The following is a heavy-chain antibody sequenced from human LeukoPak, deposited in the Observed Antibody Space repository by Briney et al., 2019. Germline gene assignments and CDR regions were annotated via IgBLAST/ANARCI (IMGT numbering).Heavy chain of an antibody. Sequence: GGSLRLSCAASGFTFSSYWMSWVRQAPGKGLEWVANIKQDGSEKYYVDSVKGRFTISRDNAKNSLYLQMNSLRAEDTAVYYCARDGSSSWYAIYYYYGMDVWGQGTTVTVSS. CDR1: GFTFSSYW. CDR3: ARDGSSSWYAIYYYYGMDV. D-gene: IGHD6-13*01. V-gene: IGHV3-7*03. CDR2: IKQDGSEK. J-gene: IGHJ6*02.